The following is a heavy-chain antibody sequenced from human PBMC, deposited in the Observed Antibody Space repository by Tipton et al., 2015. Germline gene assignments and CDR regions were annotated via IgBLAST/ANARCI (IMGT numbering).Heavy chain of an antibody. D-gene: IGHD3-10*01. Sequence: SLRLSCAVSGFTVSDHHMRWDRQAPGKGLVWVSRIASDGSTTDYADSVKGRFTVSRDNAKNTLYLQMNSLRAEDTAVYYCARAEAGVRGVIITGYYFDYWGQGTLVTVSS. V-gene: IGHV3-74*01. CDR1: GFTVSDHH. CDR3: ARAEAGVRGVIITGYYFDY. J-gene: IGHJ4*02. CDR2: IASDGSTT.